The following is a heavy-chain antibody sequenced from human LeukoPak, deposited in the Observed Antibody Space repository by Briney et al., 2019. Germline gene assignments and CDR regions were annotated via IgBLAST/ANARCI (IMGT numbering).Heavy chain of an antibody. V-gene: IGHV3-23*01. J-gene: IGHJ4*02. D-gene: IGHD5-18*01. CDR1: GYPFSSYA. CDR3: AKDPTARLTGVFDD. CDR2: ISGSGGNT. Sequence: PGGSLRLSCAASGYPFSSYAMSWVRRAPGRGLEWVSPISGSGGNTYYADSVKGRFTISRHNSKNTLSPQINRLRSEDTAVYFCAKDPTARLTGVFDDWGQGTLVTVSS.